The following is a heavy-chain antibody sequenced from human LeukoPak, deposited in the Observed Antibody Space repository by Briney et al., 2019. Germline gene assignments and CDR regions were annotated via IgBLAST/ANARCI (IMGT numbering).Heavy chain of an antibody. CDR2: IYTSGST. Sequence: SETLSLTCTVSGGSISSGSYYWSWIRQPAGKGLEWIGRIYTSGSTNYNPSLKSRVTISVDTSKNQFSLKLSSVTAADTAVYYWARYFGGSDHYYLYMDVWGKGTTVTVSS. V-gene: IGHV4-61*02. CDR1: GGSISSGSYY. D-gene: IGHD3-16*01. J-gene: IGHJ6*03. CDR3: ARYFGGSDHYYLYMDV.